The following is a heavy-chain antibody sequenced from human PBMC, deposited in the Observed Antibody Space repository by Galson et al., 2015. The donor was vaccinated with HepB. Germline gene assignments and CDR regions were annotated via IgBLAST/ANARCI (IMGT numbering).Heavy chain of an antibody. CDR1: GFTFDEYG. Sequence: SLRLSCAASGFTFDEYGMSWVRQAPGKGLEWVSGINWNGGGTGYADSVRGRFTISRDNAKNSLSLQMNSLRAGDTALYYCARKGRGLFNLPYFDSWAQGPLVADSS. V-gene: IGHV3-20*04. J-gene: IGHJ4*02. CDR2: INWNGGGT. CDR3: ARKGRGLFNLPYFDS. D-gene: IGHD2-15*01.